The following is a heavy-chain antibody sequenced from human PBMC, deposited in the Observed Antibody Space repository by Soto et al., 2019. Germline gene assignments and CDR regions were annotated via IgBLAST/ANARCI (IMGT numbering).Heavy chain of an antibody. V-gene: IGHV1-18*01. Sequence: ASVKVSCKASGYTFTSYGISWVRQAPGQGLEWMGWISAYNGNTNYAQKLQGRVTMTTDTSTSTAYMELRSLRSDDTAVYYCARVNTMITFGGVIVWDYWGQGTLVTVSS. CDR3: ARVNTMITFGGVIVWDY. CDR1: GYTFTSYG. CDR2: ISAYNGNT. J-gene: IGHJ4*02. D-gene: IGHD3-16*02.